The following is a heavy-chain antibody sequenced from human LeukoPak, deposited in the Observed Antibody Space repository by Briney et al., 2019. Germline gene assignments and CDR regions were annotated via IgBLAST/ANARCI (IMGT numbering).Heavy chain of an antibody. J-gene: IGHJ3*02. D-gene: IGHD3-22*01. Sequence: SGGSLRLSCAASGFTFSSYGMTWVRQAPGKGLEWVSAISGSGVNTYYADSVKGRFTISRDNSKNTLYLQMNSPRAEDTAVYYCAKCYYDSSDYYFGAFDIWGQGTMVTVSS. V-gene: IGHV3-23*01. CDR2: ISGSGVNT. CDR1: GFTFSSYG. CDR3: AKCYYDSSDYYFGAFDI.